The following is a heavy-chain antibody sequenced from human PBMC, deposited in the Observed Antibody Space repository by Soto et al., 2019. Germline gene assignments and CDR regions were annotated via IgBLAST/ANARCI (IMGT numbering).Heavy chain of an antibody. V-gene: IGHV4-34*01. CDR1: GGSFSGYY. CDR3: ARGWLHPYYYGMDV. Sequence: SETLSLTCAVYGGSFSGYYWSWIRQPPGKGLEWIGEINHSGSTNYNPSLKSRVTISVDTSKNQFSLKLSSVTAADTAVYYCARGWLHPYYYGMDVWGQGTTVTVSS. CDR2: INHSGST. D-gene: IGHD5-12*01. J-gene: IGHJ6*02.